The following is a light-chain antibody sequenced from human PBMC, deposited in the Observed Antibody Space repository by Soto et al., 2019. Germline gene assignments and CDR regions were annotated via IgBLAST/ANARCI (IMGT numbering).Light chain of an antibody. V-gene: IGKV3-11*01. CDR3: QQRSNWPVT. CDR2: DAS. J-gene: IGKJ1*01. Sequence: EIVFTQSPATLSLSPGGGATLSCRASQSVSSYLAWYQQKPGQAPRLLIYDASNRATGIPARFSGSGSGTDFTLTISSLEPEDFAVYYCQQRSNWPVTFGLGTKVDIK. CDR1: QSVSSY.